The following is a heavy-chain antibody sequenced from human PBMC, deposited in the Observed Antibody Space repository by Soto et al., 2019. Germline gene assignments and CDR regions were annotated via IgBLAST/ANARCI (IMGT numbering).Heavy chain of an antibody. CDR2: INSDGSST. Sequence: GGTLRLSCAASGFTFSRYWMHWVRKAPGKGLVWVSRINSDGSSTTYADSVKGRVTISRDNAKNTLYLQMNSLRADDTAVYYCARGLSGSSLRPDYCGQGTVVTGSS. CDR3: ARGLSGSSLRPDY. J-gene: IGHJ4*02. D-gene: IGHD6-6*01. CDR1: GFTFSRYW. V-gene: IGHV3-74*01.